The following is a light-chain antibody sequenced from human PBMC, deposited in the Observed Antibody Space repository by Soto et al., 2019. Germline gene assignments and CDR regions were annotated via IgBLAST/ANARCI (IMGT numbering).Light chain of an antibody. CDR1: SSDVSSYSY. CDR3: CSYTSSTTPL. Sequence: QSALTQPASVSGSPGQSITISCTGTSSDVSSYSYVSWYQQHPGKAPKLMIYEVSNRPSGVSTRFSGSKSGNTASLTISGLQAEDEADYYCCSYTSSTTPLFGGGTKLTVL. CDR2: EVS. V-gene: IGLV2-14*01. J-gene: IGLJ2*01.